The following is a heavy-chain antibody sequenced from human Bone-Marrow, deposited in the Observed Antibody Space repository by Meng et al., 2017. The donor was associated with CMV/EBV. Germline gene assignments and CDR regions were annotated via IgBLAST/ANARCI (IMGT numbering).Heavy chain of an antibody. CDR1: GFTFSSYW. Sequence: GGSLRLSCAASGFTFSSYWMSWVRQAPGKGLEWVGNIKQDGSEKYYVDSVKGRFTISRDNAKNSLYLQMNSMRAEDTAVYYCARDLVRHQLLYYYGMDVWGQGTTVTVSS. CDR2: IKQDGSEK. CDR3: ARDLVRHQLLYYYGMDV. D-gene: IGHD2-2*01. J-gene: IGHJ6*02. V-gene: IGHV3-7*01.